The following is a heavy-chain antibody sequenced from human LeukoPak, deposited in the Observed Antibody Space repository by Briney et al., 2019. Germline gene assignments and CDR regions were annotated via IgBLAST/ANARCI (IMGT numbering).Heavy chain of an antibody. V-gene: IGHV4-59*01. CDR2: NSYSGNT. CDR1: GGSISTYY. Sequence: SETLSLTCTVSGGSISTYYWTWIRQPAGEGLEWIGYNSYSGNTNYNASLKSRVTISVAMSKNQFSLKLSSVAAADTAVYYCARAGSGWSFDYWGQGTLVTVSS. CDR3: ARAGSGWSFDY. J-gene: IGHJ4*02. D-gene: IGHD6-19*01.